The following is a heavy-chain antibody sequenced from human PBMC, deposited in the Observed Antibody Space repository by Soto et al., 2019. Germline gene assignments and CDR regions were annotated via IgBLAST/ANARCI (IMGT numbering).Heavy chain of an antibody. Sequence: PGESLKIFCKGSGYSFTSYWIGWVRQMPGKGLECMGIIYPGDSDTRYSPSFQGQVTISADKSISTAYLQWSSLKASDTAMYYCARPLSPGGGYDAFDIWGQGTMVTVSS. CDR3: ARPLSPGGGYDAFDI. J-gene: IGHJ3*02. CDR2: IYPGDSDT. D-gene: IGHD2-15*01. CDR1: GYSFTSYW. V-gene: IGHV5-51*01.